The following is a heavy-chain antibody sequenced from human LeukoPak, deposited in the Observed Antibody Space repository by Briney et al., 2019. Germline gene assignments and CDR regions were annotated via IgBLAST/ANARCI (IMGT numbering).Heavy chain of an antibody. D-gene: IGHD6-19*01. Sequence: ASVKVSCKASGYTFTGYYMHWVRQAPGQGLEWVGWINPNSGGTNYAQKFQGRVTMTRDTSISTAYMELSRLRSDDTAVYYCARDRIKGIAVAGTEWGQGTLVTVSS. CDR1: GYTFTGYY. J-gene: IGHJ4*02. V-gene: IGHV1-2*02. CDR3: ARDRIKGIAVAGTE. CDR2: INPNSGGT.